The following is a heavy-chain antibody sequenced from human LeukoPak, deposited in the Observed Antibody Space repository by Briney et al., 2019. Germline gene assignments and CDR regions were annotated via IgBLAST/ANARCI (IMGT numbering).Heavy chain of an antibody. CDR2: IKQDGSEK. D-gene: IGHD2-15*01. CDR1: GFTFSSYW. V-gene: IGHV3-7*01. CDR3: ARFCSGGSCYYAIDY. J-gene: IGHJ4*02. Sequence: AGGSLRLSCAASGFTFSSYWMSWVRRAPGKGLEWVANIKQDGSEKYYVDSVKGRFTISRDNAKNSLYLQMNSLRAEDTAVYYCARFCSGGSCYYAIDYWGQGTLVTVSS.